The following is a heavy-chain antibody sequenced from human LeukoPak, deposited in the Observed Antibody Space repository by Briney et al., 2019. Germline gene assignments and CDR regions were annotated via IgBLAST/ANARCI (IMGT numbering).Heavy chain of an antibody. Sequence: KSSETLSLTCTVSGGSISSSNYYWSWIRQPAGKGLEWIGRIYTSGSTNYNPSLKSRVTMSVDTSKNQFSLKLSSVTAADTAVYYCARDRAHPSQRGIDYWGQGTLVTVSS. D-gene: IGHD6-25*01. J-gene: IGHJ4*02. V-gene: IGHV4-61*02. CDR1: GGSISSSNYY. CDR3: ARDRAHPSQRGIDY. CDR2: IYTSGST.